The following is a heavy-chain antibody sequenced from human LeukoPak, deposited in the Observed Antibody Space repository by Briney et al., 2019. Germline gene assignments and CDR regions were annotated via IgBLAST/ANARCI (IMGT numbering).Heavy chain of an antibody. Sequence: PGGSLRLSCAASGFTFNSYWMNWVRQAPGKGLEWVANIKRDGSEKYYVDSAKGRFTISRDNSKNTLYLQMNNLRAEDTAIYYCARVGSRYCSGASCYDGFWGQGTLVSVSS. CDR3: ARVGSRYCSGASCYDGF. V-gene: IGHV3-7*04. D-gene: IGHD2-15*01. J-gene: IGHJ4*02. CDR2: IKRDGSEK. CDR1: GFTFNSYW.